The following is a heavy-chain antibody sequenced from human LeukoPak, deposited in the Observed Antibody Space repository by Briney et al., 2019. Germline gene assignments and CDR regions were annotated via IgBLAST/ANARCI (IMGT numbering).Heavy chain of an antibody. V-gene: IGHV3-15*01. CDR3: ARDPRTDAFDI. CDR1: GLTFSNAW. CDR2: IKTKTDGGTT. J-gene: IGHJ3*02. Sequence: PGGSLRLSCAASGLTFSNAWMSWVRQAPGKGLEWVGRIKTKTDGGTTDYAAPVKGRFTISRDDSKNTLYLQMNSLRAEDTDVYFCARDPRTDAFDIWGQGTMVTVSS.